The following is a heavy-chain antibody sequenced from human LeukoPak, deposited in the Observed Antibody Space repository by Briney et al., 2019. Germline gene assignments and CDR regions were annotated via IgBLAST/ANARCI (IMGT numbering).Heavy chain of an antibody. CDR1: GFTFSSYA. V-gene: IGHV3-23*01. CDR2: ISGSGGST. J-gene: IGHJ2*01. D-gene: IGHD2-2*01. CDR3: ARGYCSSTSCYRYFDL. Sequence: PGGSLRLSCAASGFTFSSYAMSWVRQAPGKGLEWVSAISGSGGSTYYADSVKGRFTISRDNSKNTLYLQMNSPRAEDTAVYYCARGYCSSTSCYRYFDLWGRGTLVTVSS.